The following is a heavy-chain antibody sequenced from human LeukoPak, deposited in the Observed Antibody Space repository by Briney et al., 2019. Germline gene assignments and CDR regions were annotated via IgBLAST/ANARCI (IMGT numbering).Heavy chain of an antibody. CDR2: IIPIFGTA. V-gene: IGHV1-69*13. D-gene: IGHD2-2*01. CDR1: GGTFSSYA. CDR3: ARDAPRCSSTSCMGY. Sequence: SVKVSCKASGGTFSSYAISWVRQAPGQGLEWMGGIIPIFGTANYAQKFQGRVTITADESTSTAYMELSSLRSEDTAVYYCARDAPRCSSTSCMGYWGQGTLVTVSS. J-gene: IGHJ4*02.